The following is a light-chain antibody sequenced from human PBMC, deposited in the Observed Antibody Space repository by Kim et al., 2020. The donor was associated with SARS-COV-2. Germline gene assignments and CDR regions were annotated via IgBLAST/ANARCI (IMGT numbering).Light chain of an antibody. J-gene: IGLJ3*02. CDR1: SLRSYY. Sequence: LGQAVRITCPGDSLRSYYASWYQQKPGQAPVLVIYGKNNRPSGIPDRFSGSSSGNTASLTITGAQAEDEADYYCNSRDSSGNHLNWVFGGGTKLTVL. CDR3: NSRDSSGNHLNWV. V-gene: IGLV3-19*01. CDR2: GKN.